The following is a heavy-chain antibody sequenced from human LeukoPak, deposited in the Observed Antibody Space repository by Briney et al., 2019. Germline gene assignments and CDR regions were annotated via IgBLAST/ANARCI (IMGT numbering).Heavy chain of an antibody. D-gene: IGHD3-22*01. CDR3: ATLQSSGYDYSDY. Sequence: SETLSLTCTASGGSITSYYWSWIRQPPGKGLEWIGYIYYSGSTDYNPSLKSRVTMSVDTSKNQFSLKLSSVTAADTAVYYCATLQSSGYDYSDYWGQGILVTVSS. J-gene: IGHJ4*02. CDR1: GGSITSYY. CDR2: IYYSGST. V-gene: IGHV4-59*08.